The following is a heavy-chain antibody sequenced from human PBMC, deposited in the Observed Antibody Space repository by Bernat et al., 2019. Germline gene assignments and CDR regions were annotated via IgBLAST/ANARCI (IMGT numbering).Heavy chain of an antibody. V-gene: IGHV4-31*03. Sequence: QVQLQESGPGLVKPSQTLSLTCTVSGGSISSGGYYWSWIRQHPGKGLEWIGYIYYSGSTYYNPSLKSRFTISVDTSKNQFSLKLSSVTAADTAVYYCARVWDDYGDPARTWYFDLWGRGTLVTVSS. CDR3: ARVWDDYGDPARTWYFDL. J-gene: IGHJ2*01. D-gene: IGHD4-17*01. CDR2: IYYSGST. CDR1: GGSISSGGYY.